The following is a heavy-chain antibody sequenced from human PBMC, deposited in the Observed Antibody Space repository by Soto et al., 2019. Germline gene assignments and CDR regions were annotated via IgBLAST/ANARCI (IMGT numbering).Heavy chain of an antibody. CDR1: GYTFTNNA. CDR2: LNAGNSNR. J-gene: IGHJ3*02. Sequence: ASVKVSCKASGYTFTNNAIHWVRQAPGQRLEWLGWLNAGNSNREYSQKFQGRIIMTKDTSASTAYMELSSLISEDTAVYYCARGYDFVWGSSRSDAFDIWGQGTMVTGSS. V-gene: IGHV1-3*01. CDR3: ARGYDFVWGSSRSDAFDI. D-gene: IGHD3-16*02.